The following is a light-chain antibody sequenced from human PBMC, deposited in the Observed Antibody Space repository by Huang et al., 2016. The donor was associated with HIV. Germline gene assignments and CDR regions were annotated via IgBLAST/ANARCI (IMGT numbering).Light chain of an antibody. V-gene: IGKV4-1*01. Sequence: DIVMTQSPDSLAVSLGERATINCKSSQSLLYNSNNNNYLAWYQQKPGQPPHLLICWASSRKAGVPDRCSGSGSETDFTLTISSLQAEDVAVYYCQQHYSSPPTFGQGTKLEIK. J-gene: IGKJ2*01. CDR1: QSLLYNSNNNNY. CDR3: QQHYSSPPT. CDR2: WAS.